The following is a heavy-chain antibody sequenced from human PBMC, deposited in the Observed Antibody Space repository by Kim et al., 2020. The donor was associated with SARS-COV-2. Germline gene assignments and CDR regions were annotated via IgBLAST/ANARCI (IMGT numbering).Heavy chain of an antibody. J-gene: IGHJ4*02. V-gene: IGHV4-31*03. CDR2: IYYSGST. CDR1: GGSISSGGYY. Sequence: SETLSLTCTVSGGSISSGGYYWSWIRQHPGKGLEWIGYIYYSGSTAYNPSLKSRVTISVDTSKNQFSLKLSCVTAADTAVYYCARAREEPEYYFDYWGQGTLVTVSS. CDR3: ARAREEPEYYFDY. D-gene: IGHD1-26*01.